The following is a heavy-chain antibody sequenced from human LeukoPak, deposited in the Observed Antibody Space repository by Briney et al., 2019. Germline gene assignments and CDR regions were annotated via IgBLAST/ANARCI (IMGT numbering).Heavy chain of an antibody. CDR1: GDSISSYY. J-gene: IGHJ3*02. Sequence: SETLSLTCSVSGDSISSYYWSWIRQPPGKGLEWIGYIYYSGSTNYNPSLKSRLTISVDTSKNQFSLKLTSVTAADTAVYYCARDRYFDWFHAFDIWGQGTMVTVSS. V-gene: IGHV4-59*01. CDR2: IYYSGST. CDR3: ARDRYFDWFHAFDI. D-gene: IGHD3-9*01.